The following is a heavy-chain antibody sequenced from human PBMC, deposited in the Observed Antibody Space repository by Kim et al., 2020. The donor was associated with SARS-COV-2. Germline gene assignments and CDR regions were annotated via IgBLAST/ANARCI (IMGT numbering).Heavy chain of an antibody. D-gene: IGHD2-15*01. CDR3: ARRPIYCSGGSCCFDY. CDR2: INHSGST. J-gene: IGHJ4*02. V-gene: IGHV4-34*01. Sequence: SETLSLTCAVYGGSFSGYYWSWIRQPPGKGLEWIGEINHSGSTNYNPSLKSRVTISVDTSKNQFSLKLSSVTAADTAVYYCARRPIYCSGGSCCFDYWGQGTLVNVSS. CDR1: GGSFSGYY.